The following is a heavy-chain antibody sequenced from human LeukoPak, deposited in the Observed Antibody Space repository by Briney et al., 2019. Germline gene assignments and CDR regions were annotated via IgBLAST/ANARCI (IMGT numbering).Heavy chain of an antibody. CDR3: ARDPPLGSCSTISCPHLDY. J-gene: IGHJ4*02. D-gene: IGHD2-2*01. CDR2: ISSSSSFI. V-gene: IGHV3-21*01. Sequence: GGSLRLSCAASGFTFSRYSMNWVRQAPGKGLEWVSSISSSSSFIYYADSVKGRFTISRDNAKNSLYLQMNSLRAEDTAVYYCARDPPLGSCSTISCPHLDYWGQGTLVTASS. CDR1: GFTFSRYS.